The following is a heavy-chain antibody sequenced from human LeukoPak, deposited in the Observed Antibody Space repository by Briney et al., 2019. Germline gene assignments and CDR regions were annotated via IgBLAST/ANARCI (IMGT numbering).Heavy chain of an antibody. J-gene: IGHJ4*02. V-gene: IGHV3-48*02. CDR2: ISSSDNTI. Sequence: GGSLRLSCAASGFAFSDYSMNWVRQAPGKGLEWVSYISSSDNTINYADSVKGRFTISRDNAKNSLYLEMNSLRDEDTAVYYCARVHRGYSYGRLDYWGQGTLVTVSS. CDR1: GFAFSDYS. CDR3: ARVHRGYSYGRLDY. D-gene: IGHD5-18*01.